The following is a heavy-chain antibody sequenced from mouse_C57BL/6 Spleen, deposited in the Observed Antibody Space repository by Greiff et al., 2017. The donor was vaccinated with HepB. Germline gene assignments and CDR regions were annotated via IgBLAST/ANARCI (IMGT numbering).Heavy chain of an antibody. Sequence: EVNVVESGGGLVKPGGSLKLSCAASGFTFSDYGMHWVRQAPEKGLEWVAYISSGSSTIYYADTVKGRFTISRDNAKNTLFLQMTSLRSEDTAMYYCARRADDYWYFDVWGTGTTVTVSS. D-gene: IGHD2-3*01. CDR1: GFTFSDYG. CDR3: ARRADDYWYFDV. J-gene: IGHJ1*03. V-gene: IGHV5-17*01. CDR2: ISSGSSTI.